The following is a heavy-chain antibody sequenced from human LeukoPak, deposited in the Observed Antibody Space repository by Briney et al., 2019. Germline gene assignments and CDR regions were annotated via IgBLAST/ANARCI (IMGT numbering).Heavy chain of an antibody. CDR2: IYYSGST. CDR1: GGSISSYY. D-gene: IGHD1-26*01. Sequence: SETLSLTCTVSGGSISSYYWSWIRQPPGKGLEWFGYIYYSGSTNYNPSLKSRVTISVDTSKNQFSLKLSSVTAADTAVYYCARHLYDSSGKDYYYGMDVWGQGTTVTVSS. J-gene: IGHJ6*02. CDR3: ARHLYDSSGKDYYYGMDV. V-gene: IGHV4-59*08.